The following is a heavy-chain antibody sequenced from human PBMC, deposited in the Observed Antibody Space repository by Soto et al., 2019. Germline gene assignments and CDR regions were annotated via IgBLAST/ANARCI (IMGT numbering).Heavy chain of an antibody. Sequence: PSETLSLTCTVSGGSISSGDYYWSWIRQPPGKGLEWIGYIYYSGSTYYNPSLKSRVTISVDTSKNQFSLKLSSVTAADTAVYYCARAYGPSHYGDYHTVDYWGQGTLVTVSS. CDR1: GGSISSGDYY. J-gene: IGHJ4*02. CDR3: ARAYGPSHYGDYHTVDY. V-gene: IGHV4-30-4*01. CDR2: IYYSGST. D-gene: IGHD4-17*01.